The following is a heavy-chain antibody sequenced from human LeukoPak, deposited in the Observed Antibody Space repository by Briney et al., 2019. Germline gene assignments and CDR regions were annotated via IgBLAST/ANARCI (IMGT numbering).Heavy chain of an antibody. V-gene: IGHV4-39*07. CDR2: IYYSGST. CDR1: GASISSSSYY. Sequence: SETLSLTCTVSGASISSSSYYWGWIRQPPGKGLEWIGSIYYSGSTNYNPSLKSRVTISVDTSKNQFSLKLSSVTAADTAVYYCARDSKDAFDIWGQGTMVTVSS. CDR3: ARDSKDAFDI. J-gene: IGHJ3*02.